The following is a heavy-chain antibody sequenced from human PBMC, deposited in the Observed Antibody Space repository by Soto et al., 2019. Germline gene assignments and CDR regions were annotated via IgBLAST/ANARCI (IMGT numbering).Heavy chain of an antibody. Sequence: ASVKVSCKAFGYTFTSYGISWVRQAPGQGLEWMGWISAYNGNTNYAQKLQGRVTMTTDTSTSTAYMELRSLRSDDTAVYYCARDALWFGEFYYYYGMDVWGQGTTVTVSS. CDR1: GYTFTSYG. J-gene: IGHJ6*02. V-gene: IGHV1-18*01. D-gene: IGHD3-10*01. CDR3: ARDALWFGEFYYYYGMDV. CDR2: ISAYNGNT.